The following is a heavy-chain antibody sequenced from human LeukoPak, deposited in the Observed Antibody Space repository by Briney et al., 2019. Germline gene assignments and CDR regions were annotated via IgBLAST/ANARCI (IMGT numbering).Heavy chain of an antibody. Sequence: ASVKVSCKVSGHTLTELSMHWVRQAPGKGLEWMGGFDPEGGETIYAQKFQGRVTMTEDTSTDTAYMELSSLRSEDTAVYYCARDAAYSSGSDYWGQGTLVTVSS. CDR2: FDPEGGET. CDR3: ARDAAYSSGSDY. CDR1: GHTLTELS. V-gene: IGHV1-24*01. J-gene: IGHJ4*02. D-gene: IGHD6-19*01.